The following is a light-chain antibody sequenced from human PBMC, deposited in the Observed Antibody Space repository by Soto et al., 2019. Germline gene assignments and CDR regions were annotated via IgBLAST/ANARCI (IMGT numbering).Light chain of an antibody. J-gene: IGLJ1*01. CDR2: NND. V-gene: IGLV1-44*01. CDR1: ISNIGSNT. Sequence: QSVLTEPPSSSGTPGQRVTISCSGSISNIGSNTVNWYQQLPGTAPKLLIFNNDQRPSGVPDRFSGSKSGTSASLAISGLQSEDEADYYCTAWDDSLKGYVFGTGTKV. CDR3: TAWDDSLKGYV.